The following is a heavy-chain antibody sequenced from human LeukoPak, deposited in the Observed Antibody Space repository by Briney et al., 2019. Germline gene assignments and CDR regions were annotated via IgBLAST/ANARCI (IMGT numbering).Heavy chain of an antibody. CDR2: IYYSGST. V-gene: IGHV4-59*01. CDR1: GGSISSYY. D-gene: IGHD2-15*01. Sequence: SETLSLTCTVSGGSISSYYWSWIRQPPGKGLEWIGYIYYSGSTNYNPSLKSRVTISVDTSKNQFSLKPSSVTAADTAVYYCARGLRYCSGGSCNDAFDIWGQGTMVTVSS. J-gene: IGHJ3*02. CDR3: ARGLRYCSGGSCNDAFDI.